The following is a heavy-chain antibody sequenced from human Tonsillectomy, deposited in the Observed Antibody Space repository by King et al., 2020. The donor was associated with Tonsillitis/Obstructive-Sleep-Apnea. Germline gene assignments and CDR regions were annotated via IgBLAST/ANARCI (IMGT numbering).Heavy chain of an antibody. Sequence: HVQLQQWGAGLLKPSETLSLTCAIYGGSFSDYYWSWIRQPPGKRLEWLGEINHGGSTNYNPSLKSRVTISVDTSKNQFSLKLSSVTAADTAVYYWTRGWVVTTGYGRDVGGQGTTVTVSS. J-gene: IGHJ6*02. CDR3: TRGWVVTTGYGRDV. V-gene: IGHV4-34*01. CDR1: GGSFSDYY. D-gene: IGHD1-1*01. CDR2: INHGGST.